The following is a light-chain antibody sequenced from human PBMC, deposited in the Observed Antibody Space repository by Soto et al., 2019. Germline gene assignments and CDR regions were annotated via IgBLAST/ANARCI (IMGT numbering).Light chain of an antibody. CDR1: SSDIGAYNF. Sequence: QSVLTQPASVSGSPGQSITISCTGTSSDIGAYNFVSWYQQHPGKAPKLMIYDVNIRPSGVSNRFSGSKSGNTASLTISGLQAEDEDDYYCTAWTTSTTMIFGGGTQLTVL. J-gene: IGLJ2*01. V-gene: IGLV2-14*03. CDR2: DVN. CDR3: TAWTTSTTMI.